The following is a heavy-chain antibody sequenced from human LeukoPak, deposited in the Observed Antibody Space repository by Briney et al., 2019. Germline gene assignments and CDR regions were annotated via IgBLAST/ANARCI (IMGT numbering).Heavy chain of an antibody. CDR1: AGSLSSYC. V-gene: IGHV4-59*01. CDR2: IYYSGST. D-gene: IGHD2-2*01. Sequence: SETMSLTCTVSAGSLSSYCWSWIRQPPGKGLERIGYIYYSGSTNYNPSLKSRVTISVDTSKNQFSLKLSSVTAADTAVYYCARVSIVPADSTYYYYYYMDVWGKGTTVTVSS. CDR3: ARVSIVPADSTYYYYYYMDV. J-gene: IGHJ6*03.